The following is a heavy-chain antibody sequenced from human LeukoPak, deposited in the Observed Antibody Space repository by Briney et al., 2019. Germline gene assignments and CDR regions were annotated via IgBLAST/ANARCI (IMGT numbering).Heavy chain of an antibody. V-gene: IGHV1-69*13. CDR3: ATSYDSSGYYLDY. J-gene: IGHJ4*02. Sequence: ASVKVSCKASGGTFSSYAISWVRQAPGQGLEWMGGIIPIFGTANYAQKFQGRVTITADESTSTAYMELSSLRSEDTAVYYCATSYDSSGYYLDYWGQGTLVTVSS. CDR1: GGTFSSYA. CDR2: IIPIFGTA. D-gene: IGHD3-22*01.